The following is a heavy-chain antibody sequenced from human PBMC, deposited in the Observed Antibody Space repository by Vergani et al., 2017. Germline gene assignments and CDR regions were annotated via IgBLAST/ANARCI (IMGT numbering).Heavy chain of an antibody. CDR1: GFTFSSYS. D-gene: IGHD6-13*01. V-gene: IGHV3-21*04. J-gene: IGHJ2*01. CDR2: ISSSSSHI. CDR3: VKDIAASGNYWYFDL. Sequence: EVQLLESGGNLVQPGGSLRLSCAASGFTFSSYSMNWVRQAPGKGLEWVSCISSSSSHIYYADSVKGRFTISRDNAKNSLYLQMNSLRAEDTALYYCVKDIAASGNYWYFDLWGRGTLVTVSS.